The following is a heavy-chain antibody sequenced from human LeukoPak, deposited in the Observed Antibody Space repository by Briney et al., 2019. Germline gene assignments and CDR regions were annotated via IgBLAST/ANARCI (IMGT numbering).Heavy chain of an antibody. Sequence: PGGSLRLSCAASGLTFSTYGMHWVRQAPGKGLEWIGEINHSGSTNYNPSLKSRVTISVDTSKNQFSLKLSSVTAADTAVYYCARGHQWLKVWGQGTLVTVSS. CDR2: INHSGST. J-gene: IGHJ4*02. V-gene: IGHV4-34*01. D-gene: IGHD6-19*01. CDR3: ARGHQWLKV. CDR1: GLTFSTYG.